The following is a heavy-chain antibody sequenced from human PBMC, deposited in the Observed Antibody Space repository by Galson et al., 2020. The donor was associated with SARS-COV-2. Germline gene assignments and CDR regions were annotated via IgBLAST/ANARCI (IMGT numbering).Heavy chain of an antibody. Sequence: SETLSLTCTASGCSISSYYWSWIRQPAGKGLEWIGRIYTSGSTNYNPSLKSRVTMSVDTSKNQFSLKLSSVTAADTAVYYCAVGPIIAAAGPWELDYWGQGTLVTVSS. CDR2: IYTSGST. CDR1: GCSISSYY. D-gene: IGHD6-13*01. V-gene: IGHV4-4*07. J-gene: IGHJ4*02. CDR3: AVGPIIAAAGPWELDY.